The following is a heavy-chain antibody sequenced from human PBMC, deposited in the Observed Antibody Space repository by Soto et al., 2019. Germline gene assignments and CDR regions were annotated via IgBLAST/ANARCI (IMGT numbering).Heavy chain of an antibody. CDR2: IQGGGSI. Sequence: EVLLDESGGGFVQPGGSLRLSCAASGFTVSNNYMTWVRQAPGKGLEWVSVIQGGGSISYADSVMDRFTISRDSSKNTVFLDMNSLRPEDTAVYFCARGEGSGSTALGDWGQGTLVTVSS. D-gene: IGHD3-10*01. J-gene: IGHJ4*02. CDR3: ARGEGSGSTALGD. V-gene: IGHV3-66*01. CDR1: GFTVSNNY.